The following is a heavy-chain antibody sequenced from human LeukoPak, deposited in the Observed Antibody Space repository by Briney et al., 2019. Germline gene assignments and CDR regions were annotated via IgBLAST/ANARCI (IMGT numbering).Heavy chain of an antibody. J-gene: IGHJ5*02. CDR1: GFTFSSYE. CDR3: ARDAMVRGVSSNWFDP. V-gene: IGHV3-48*03. CDR2: ISSSGSTI. D-gene: IGHD3-10*01. Sequence: GGSLRLSCAASGFTFSSYEMNWVRQAPGKGLEWVSYISSSGSTIYYADSVKGRFTISRDNAKNSLYLQMNSLRAEDTAVYYCARDAMVRGVSSNWFDPWGQGTLVTVSS.